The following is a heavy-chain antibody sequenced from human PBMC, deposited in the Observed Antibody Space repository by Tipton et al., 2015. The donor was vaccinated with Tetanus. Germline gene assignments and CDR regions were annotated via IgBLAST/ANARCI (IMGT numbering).Heavy chain of an antibody. CDR2: SDDSGST. CDR3: ARHFPVYHFDY. J-gene: IGHJ4*02. V-gene: IGHV4-39*01. CDR1: GGSISSGSYY. D-gene: IGHD2/OR15-2a*01. Sequence: TLSLTCTVSGGSISSGSYYWGWIRQPPGKGLEWIGSSDDSGSTFYYNPSLKSRVTLIVDTSQNQFSLKVRSVTAADTALYFCARHFPVYHFDYWGQGTLVTVSS.